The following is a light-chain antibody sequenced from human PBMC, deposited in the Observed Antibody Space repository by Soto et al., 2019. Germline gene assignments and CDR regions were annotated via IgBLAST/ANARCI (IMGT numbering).Light chain of an antibody. V-gene: IGKV1-39*01. CDR1: QSISSY. CDR2: AAS. J-gene: IGKJ3*01. CDR3: QQSYSTPLIT. Sequence: IHMTQSPSSLSASVGDRVTITCRSSQSISSYLNWYQQKPGKAPKLLIYAASSLQSGVPSRFSGSGSGTDFTLTISSLQPEDFATYYCQQSYSTPLITFAPGTKVD.